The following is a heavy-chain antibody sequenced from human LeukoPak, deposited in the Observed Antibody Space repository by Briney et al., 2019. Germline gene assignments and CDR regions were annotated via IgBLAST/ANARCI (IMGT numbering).Heavy chain of an antibody. CDR1: GFTFSSYA. Sequence: PGGSLRLSCSASGFTFSSYAMHWIRQAPGKGLEYVSAISSNGGSTYYADSVKGRFTISRDNSKNTLYLQMSSLRAEDTAVYYCVRSCKGDDAFDIWGQGTMVTVSS. CDR2: ISSNGGST. D-gene: IGHD2/OR15-2a*01. CDR3: VRSCKGDDAFDI. J-gene: IGHJ3*02. V-gene: IGHV3-64D*06.